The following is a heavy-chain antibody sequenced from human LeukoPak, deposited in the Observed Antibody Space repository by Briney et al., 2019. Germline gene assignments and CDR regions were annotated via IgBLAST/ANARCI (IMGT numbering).Heavy chain of an antibody. Sequence: PSETLSLTCTVSGGSISSYYWSWIQQPPGKGLEWIWYIYYSGSTNYNPSLKSRVTISVDTSKNQFSLKLNSVTAADTAVYYCARGILGYCRSTSCPRFQHWGQGTLVTVSP. CDR3: ARGILGYCRSTSCPRFQH. V-gene: IGHV4-59*12. CDR2: IYYSGST. J-gene: IGHJ1*01. D-gene: IGHD2-2*01. CDR1: GGSISSYY.